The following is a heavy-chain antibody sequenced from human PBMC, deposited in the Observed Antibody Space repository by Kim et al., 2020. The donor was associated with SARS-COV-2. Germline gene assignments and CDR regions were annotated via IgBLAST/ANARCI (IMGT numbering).Heavy chain of an antibody. CDR3: AKDSQYCSGGSCYDYYYGMDL. CDR1: GFTFSSYG. J-gene: IGHJ6*02. CDR2: ISYDGSNK. D-gene: IGHD2-15*01. Sequence: GGSLRLSCAASGFTFSSYGMHWVRQAPGKGLEWVAVISYDGSNKYYADSVKGRFTISRDNSKNTLYLQMNSLRAEDTAVYYCAKDSQYCSGGSCYDYYYGMDLWGQGTTVTVSS. V-gene: IGHV3-30*18.